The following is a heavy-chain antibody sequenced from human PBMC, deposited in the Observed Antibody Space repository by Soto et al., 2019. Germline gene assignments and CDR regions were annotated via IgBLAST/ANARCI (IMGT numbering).Heavy chain of an antibody. Sequence: QVRLQESGPGLVKPSETLSLTCTVSGDSISSYYWTWIRQPPGKGLEWIGFISYSGSTSYNPSLKSRLTTSVDTSKNQFSLKLSSVTAADTAVYYCARYSGTYYVYWGQGSLVTVSS. CDR2: ISYSGST. CDR3: ARYSGTYYVY. CDR1: GDSISSYY. J-gene: IGHJ4*02. D-gene: IGHD1-26*01. V-gene: IGHV4-59*01.